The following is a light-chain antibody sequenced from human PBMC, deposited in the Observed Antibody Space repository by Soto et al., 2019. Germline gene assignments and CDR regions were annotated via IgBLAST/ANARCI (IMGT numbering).Light chain of an antibody. V-gene: IGKV3-20*01. Sequence: EIVLTQSPGTLSLSPGEGATLSCRASQSVSSSLLAWLQQKPGQAPRLLIHDVSSRATGIPDRSSGRGSGTDCTHSISILEPEDFAVYYCHQYGSSPLTFGQGTKLDIK. J-gene: IGKJ2*01. CDR2: DVS. CDR1: QSVSSSL. CDR3: HQYGSSPLT.